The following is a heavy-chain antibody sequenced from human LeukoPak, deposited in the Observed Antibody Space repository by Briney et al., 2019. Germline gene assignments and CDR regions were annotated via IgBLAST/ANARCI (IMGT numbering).Heavy chain of an antibody. V-gene: IGHV3-21*01. CDR2: ISSSSSYI. CDR1: GFTFSSYS. J-gene: IGHJ5*02. Sequence: GGSLRLSCAASGFTFSSYSMNWVRQPPGKGLEWVSSISSSSSYIYYADSVKGRFTISRDNAKNSLYLQMNSLRAADTAVYYCARVVGYSSGWYALQTDWFDPWGQGTLVTVSS. D-gene: IGHD6-19*01. CDR3: ARVVGYSSGWYALQTDWFDP.